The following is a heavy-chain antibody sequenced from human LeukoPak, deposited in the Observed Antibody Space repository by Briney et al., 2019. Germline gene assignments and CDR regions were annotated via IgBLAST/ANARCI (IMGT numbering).Heavy chain of an antibody. CDR3: AKDDDSSSAYDAEGPIDY. J-gene: IGHJ4*02. Sequence: ASVKVSCKASGGTFSSYAISWVRQAPGQGLEWMGGTIPIFGTANYAQKFQGRVTITTDESTSTAYMELSSLRSEDTAVYYCAKDDDSSSAYDAEGPIDYWGQGTLVTVSS. V-gene: IGHV1-69*05. CDR1: GGTFSSYA. D-gene: IGHD6-6*01. CDR2: TIPIFGTA.